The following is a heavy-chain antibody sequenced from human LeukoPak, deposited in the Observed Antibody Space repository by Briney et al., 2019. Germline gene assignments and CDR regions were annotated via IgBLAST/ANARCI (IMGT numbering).Heavy chain of an antibody. D-gene: IGHD2-15*01. J-gene: IGHJ4*02. V-gene: IGHV3-48*02. Sequence: GGSLRLSCAASGFTFNSYSMNWVRQAPGKGLEWISYLTSSSSTIYYADSVRGRFTISRDNAKNSVYLQMNGLRDEDTAAYYCARNTVGAADFDYWGQGTLVTVSS. CDR2: LTSSSSTI. CDR1: GFTFNSYS. CDR3: ARNTVGAADFDY.